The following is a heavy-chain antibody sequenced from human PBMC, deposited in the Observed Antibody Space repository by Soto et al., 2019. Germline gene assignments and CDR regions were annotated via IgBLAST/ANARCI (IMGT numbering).Heavy chain of an antibody. V-gene: IGHV3-30*18. D-gene: IGHD6-6*01. CDR3: AKGRLSSSPLNYYYAMDV. J-gene: IGHJ6*02. Sequence: LRLSCSASGXSFGGYGMHWVRQAPGKGLEWVALISFDGSNKYYADSVKGRFTISRDNSENTLYLQMNSLRADDTAVYYCAKGRLSSSPLNYYYAMDVWGQGTTVTVSS. CDR2: ISFDGSNK. CDR1: GXSFGGYG.